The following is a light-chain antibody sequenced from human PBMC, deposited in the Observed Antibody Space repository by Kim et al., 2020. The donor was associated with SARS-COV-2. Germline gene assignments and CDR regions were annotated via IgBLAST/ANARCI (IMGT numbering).Light chain of an antibody. CDR3: SALDSSLSARV. Sequence: RQTATLTCTGNSNIVGNQGAAWLQQHQGHPPKLRSYRNNNRPSGISERFSASRSGNTASLTITGLQPEDEADYYCSALDSSLSARVFGGGTKLTVL. J-gene: IGLJ3*02. V-gene: IGLV10-54*02. CDR2: RNN. CDR1: SNIVGNQG.